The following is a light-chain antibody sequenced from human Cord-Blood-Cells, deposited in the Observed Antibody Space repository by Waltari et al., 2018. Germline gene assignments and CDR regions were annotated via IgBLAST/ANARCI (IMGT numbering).Light chain of an antibody. CDR1: SSNIGSNT. CDR2: SNT. V-gene: IGLV1-44*01. Sequence: QSVLTQPPSASGTPGQRVTISCSGSSSNIGSNTVNWYQQLPGTAPKLLIYSNTQLPSGFPDRFSCSKSGTSASLAISGLQSEDEADYYCAAWDDSLNGYVFGTGTKVTVL. J-gene: IGLJ1*01. CDR3: AAWDDSLNGYV.